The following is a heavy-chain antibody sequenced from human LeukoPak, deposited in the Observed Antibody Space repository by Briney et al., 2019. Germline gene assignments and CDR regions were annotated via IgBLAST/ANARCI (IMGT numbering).Heavy chain of an antibody. D-gene: IGHD3-3*01. Sequence: GGSLRLSCAASGFTFSSYGMHWVRQAPGKGLEWVAFIRYDGTNKYYADSVKGRFTISRDNAKKSVYLQMDNLRAGDTAVYFCAARNYNLSSDFYTPFDYWGQGVLVTVSS. J-gene: IGHJ4*02. V-gene: IGHV3-30*02. CDR3: AARNYNLSSDFYTPFDY. CDR2: IRYDGTNK. CDR1: GFTFSSYG.